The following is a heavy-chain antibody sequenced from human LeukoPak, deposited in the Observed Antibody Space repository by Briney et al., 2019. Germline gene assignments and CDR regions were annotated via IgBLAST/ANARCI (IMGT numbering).Heavy chain of an antibody. D-gene: IGHD6-19*01. J-gene: IGHJ4*02. CDR1: GFTFSSYS. V-gene: IGHV3-21*01. Sequence: PGGSLRLSCAASGFTFSSYSMNWVRQAPGKGLEWVSSISSSSSYIYYADSVKGRFTISRDNAKNSLYLQMNSLRAEDTAVYYCARIVGYSSGLVDYWGQGTLVTVSS. CDR3: ARIVGYSSGLVDY. CDR2: ISSSSSYI.